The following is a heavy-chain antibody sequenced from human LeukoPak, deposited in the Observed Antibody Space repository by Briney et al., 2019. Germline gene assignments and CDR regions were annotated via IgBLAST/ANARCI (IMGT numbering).Heavy chain of an antibody. CDR3: ARDQTTTPLDI. J-gene: IGHJ3*02. V-gene: IGHV4-59*01. CDR2: IYYSGST. CDR1: GGSISRYY. Sequence: PSETLSLTCTVSGGSISRYYWSWIRQPPGKGLEWIGYIYYSGSTNYKPSLKSRVTISVDTSKNQFSLQLSSVTAADTAVYYCARDQTTTPLDIWGQGTMVTVSS. D-gene: IGHD4-11*01.